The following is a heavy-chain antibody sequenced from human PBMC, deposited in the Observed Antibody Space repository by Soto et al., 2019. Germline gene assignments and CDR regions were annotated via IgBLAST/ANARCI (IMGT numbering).Heavy chain of an antibody. Sequence: PSETLSLTCTVSGGSISSYYWSWIRQPTGKGLEWIGYIYYSGSTNYNPSLKSRVTISVDTSKNQFSLKLSSVTAADTAVYYCARGRVVVAATLTDEYYYYYYMDVWGKGTTVTVSS. CDR2: IYYSGST. V-gene: IGHV4-59*01. CDR3: ARGRVVVAATLTDEYYYYYYMDV. J-gene: IGHJ6*03. CDR1: GGSISSYY. D-gene: IGHD2-15*01.